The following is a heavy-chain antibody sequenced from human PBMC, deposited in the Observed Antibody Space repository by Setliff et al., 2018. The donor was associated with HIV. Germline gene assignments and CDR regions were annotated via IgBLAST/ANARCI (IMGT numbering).Heavy chain of an antibody. CDR2: IYHSGSA. CDR1: GGSISGSSYY. Sequence: PSETLSLTCNVSGGSISGSSYYWGWIRQPPGKGLEWIGSIYHSGSASHNPSLKSRITISLDTSKNQFSLTLTSVTAADTGMYYCARSRGSSDSWGQGTLVTVSS. CDR3: ARSRGSSDS. D-gene: IGHD2-15*01. V-gene: IGHV4-39*07. J-gene: IGHJ4*02.